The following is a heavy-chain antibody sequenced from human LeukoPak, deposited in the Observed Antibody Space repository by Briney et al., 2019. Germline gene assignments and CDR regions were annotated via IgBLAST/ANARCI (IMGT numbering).Heavy chain of an antibody. Sequence: PGGSLRLSCAASGFTFSSYGMSWVRQAPGKGLEWVSAISGSGGSTYYADSVKGRFTISRDNSKNTLYLQMNSLRAEDTAVYYCARDFRAAMVSDWFDPWGQGTLVAVSS. J-gene: IGHJ5*02. CDR1: GFTFSSYG. V-gene: IGHV3-23*01. CDR3: ARDFRAAMVSDWFDP. D-gene: IGHD5-18*01. CDR2: ISGSGGST.